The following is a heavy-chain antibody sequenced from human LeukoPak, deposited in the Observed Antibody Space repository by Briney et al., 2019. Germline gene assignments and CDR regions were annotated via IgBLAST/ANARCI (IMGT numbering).Heavy chain of an antibody. V-gene: IGHV3-7*03. J-gene: IGHJ4*02. D-gene: IGHD3-22*01. Sequence: PGGSLRLSCAASGFTFSRHWMTWVRQAPGKGLEWVANIKHDGSEKNYVDSVKGRFTISRDNAKNPLYLQMNSLRAEDTAVYYCATPLDYYDRSDSHQGGDWGQGTLVTVSS. CDR3: ATPLDYYDRSDSHQGGD. CDR2: IKHDGSEK. CDR1: GFTFSRHW.